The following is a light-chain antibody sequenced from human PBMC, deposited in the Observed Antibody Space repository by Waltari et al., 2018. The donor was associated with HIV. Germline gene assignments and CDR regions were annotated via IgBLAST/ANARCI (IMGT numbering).Light chain of an antibody. CDR2: SNN. J-gene: IGLJ2*01. CDR3: AAWDDSLNGPV. V-gene: IGLV1-44*01. CDR1: SSNIGSNS. Sequence: QSVLTQSPSASGTPGQRVIISCSGRSSNIGSNSVNWYQQLPGTAPKLLIYSNNERPSGVPARFSGSKSGTSASLAISGRQSEDEADYHCAAWDDSLNGPVCGGGTKLTVL.